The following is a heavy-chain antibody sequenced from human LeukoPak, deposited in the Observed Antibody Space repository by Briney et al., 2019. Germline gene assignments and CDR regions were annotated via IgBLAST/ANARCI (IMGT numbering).Heavy chain of an antibody. CDR3: ARIGHPWGIEDAFDI. J-gene: IGHJ3*02. CDR2: TYYTSKWYS. Sequence: TSQTLSLTCAISGDTVSSNSATWNWIRQSPSRGLEWLGRTYYTSKWYSYYAVSVKSRITINPDTSKNQFSLQLNSVTPEDTAVYYCARIGHPWGIEDAFDIWGQGTMVTVSS. V-gene: IGHV6-1*01. CDR1: GDTVSSNSAT. D-gene: IGHD3-16*01.